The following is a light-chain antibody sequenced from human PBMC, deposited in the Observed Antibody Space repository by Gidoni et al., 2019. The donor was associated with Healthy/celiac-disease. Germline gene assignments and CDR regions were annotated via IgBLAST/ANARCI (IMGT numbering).Light chain of an antibody. CDR3: QQYNSYSFT. J-gene: IGKJ3*01. CDR1: QSSSSW. Sequence: DTQIPQSPSTLSAAVGDRVTILCRASQSSSSWLAWYQQNPGKAPKLLIYKTSSLESGVPSRFSGSGSGTEFTLTISSLQPDDFATYYCQQYNSYSFTFXPXTKVDIK. V-gene: IGKV1-5*03. CDR2: KTS.